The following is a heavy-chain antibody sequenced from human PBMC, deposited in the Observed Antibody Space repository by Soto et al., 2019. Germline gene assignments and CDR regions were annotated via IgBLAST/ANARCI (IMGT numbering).Heavy chain of an antibody. D-gene: IGHD6-6*01. J-gene: IGHJ4*02. CDR3: AKELAYYESSSSHLDY. CDR2: ISYDGSNK. CDR1: GFTFSSYG. V-gene: IGHV3-30*18. Sequence: GGSLRLSCAASGFTFSSYGMHWVRQAPGKGLEWVAVISYDGSNKYYADSVKGRFTISRDNSKNTLYLQMNSLRAEDTAVYYCAKELAYYESSSSHLDYWGQGTLVTVSS.